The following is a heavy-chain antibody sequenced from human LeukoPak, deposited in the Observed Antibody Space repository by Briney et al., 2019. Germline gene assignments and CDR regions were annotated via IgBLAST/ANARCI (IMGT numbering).Heavy chain of an antibody. J-gene: IGHJ4*02. V-gene: IGHV3-64*01. CDR3: SREGSYGDSDY. CDR2: INSNGGST. CDR1: GFSFSSYG. Sequence: EAGGSLRLSCAASGFSFSSYGMHWVRQAPGKGLEYVSAINSNGGSTYYANSVKGRFTISRDNSRGTLYLQMGSLRAEDMAVYYCSREGSYGDSDYWGQGTLVTVSS. D-gene: IGHD5-18*01.